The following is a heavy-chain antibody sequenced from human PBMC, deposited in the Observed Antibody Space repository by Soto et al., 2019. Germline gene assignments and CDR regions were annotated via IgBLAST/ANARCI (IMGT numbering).Heavy chain of an antibody. V-gene: IGHV1-69*13. Sequence: ASVKVSCKASGGTFSSYAISWVRQAPGQGLEWMGGIIPIFGTANYAQKFQGRVTITADESTSTAYMELSSLRSEDTAVYYCARALPITMIVVGPFDYWGQGTLVTVSS. CDR1: GGTFSSYA. D-gene: IGHD3-22*01. CDR3: ARALPITMIVVGPFDY. J-gene: IGHJ4*02. CDR2: IIPIFGTA.